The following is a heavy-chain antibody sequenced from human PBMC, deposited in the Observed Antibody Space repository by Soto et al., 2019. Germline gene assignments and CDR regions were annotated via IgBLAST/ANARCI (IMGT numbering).Heavy chain of an antibody. CDR2: IDPSDSYT. J-gene: IGHJ6*02. Sequence: GESLKISCKGSGYSFTSYWISWVRQMPGKGLEWMGRIDPSDSYTNYSPSFQGHVTISADKSISTAYLQWSSLKASDTAMYYCARNGIVVVPAAQTSYYYYGMDVWGQGTTVTVYS. CDR1: GYSFTSYW. V-gene: IGHV5-10-1*01. D-gene: IGHD2-2*01. CDR3: ARNGIVVVPAAQTSYYYYGMDV.